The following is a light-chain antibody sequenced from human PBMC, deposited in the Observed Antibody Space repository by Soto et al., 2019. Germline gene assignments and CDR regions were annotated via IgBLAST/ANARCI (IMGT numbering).Light chain of an antibody. Sequence: QSVLTQPASVSGSPGQSITISCTGTSSDVGGYNYVSWYQQHPGKAPELMIYEVNNRPSGVSNRFSGSKSANTASLTISGLQAEDEADYYCNSYTSSATLVFGGGTKLTVL. CDR2: EVN. J-gene: IGLJ3*02. CDR3: NSYTSSATLV. V-gene: IGLV2-14*01. CDR1: SSDVGGYNY.